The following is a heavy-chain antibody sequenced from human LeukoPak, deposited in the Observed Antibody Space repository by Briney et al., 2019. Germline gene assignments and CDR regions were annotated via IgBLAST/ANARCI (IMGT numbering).Heavy chain of an antibody. V-gene: IGHV1-18*01. CDR1: GYTFTSYG. J-gene: IGHJ3*02. CDR2: ISAYNGNT. CDR3: AREGYCSSTSCYTNDAFDI. Sequence: GASVKVSCKASGYTFTSYGISWVRQAPGQGLEWMGWISAYNGNTNYAQKLQGRVTMTTDTSTSTAYMELRSLRSEDTAVYYCAREGYCSSTSCYTNDAFDIWGQGTMVTVSS. D-gene: IGHD2-2*02.